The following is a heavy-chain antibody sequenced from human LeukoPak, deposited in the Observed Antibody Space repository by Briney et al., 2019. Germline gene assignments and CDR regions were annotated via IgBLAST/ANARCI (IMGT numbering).Heavy chain of an antibody. V-gene: IGHV3-33*01. J-gene: IGHJ4*02. CDR1: GFTFSKYG. Sequence: GGSLRPSCAASGFTFSKYGMHWVSQAPGKGLEWVAVIWHDGRNKYYADSVKGRFTISRDNSKNTLYLQVNSLRAEDTAVYYCARDRGSNDPIDYWGQGTLVTVSS. CDR3: ARDRGSNDPIDY. D-gene: IGHD2-15*01. CDR2: IWHDGRNK.